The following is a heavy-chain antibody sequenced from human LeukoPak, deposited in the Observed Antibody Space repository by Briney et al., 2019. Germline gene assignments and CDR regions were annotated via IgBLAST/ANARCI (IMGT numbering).Heavy chain of an antibody. CDR1: GFTFSSYA. CDR2: ISYDGSNK. CDR3: ARDLQGYCSSTSCYNEAYYYYYGMDV. D-gene: IGHD2-2*02. V-gene: IGHV3-30-3*01. Sequence: GGSLRLSCAASGFTFSSYAMHWVRQAPGKGLEWVAFISYDGSNKYYADSVKGRFTISRDNSKNTLFLQMNSLRAEDTAVYYCARDLQGYCSSTSCYNEAYYYYYGMDVWGQGATVTVSS. J-gene: IGHJ6*02.